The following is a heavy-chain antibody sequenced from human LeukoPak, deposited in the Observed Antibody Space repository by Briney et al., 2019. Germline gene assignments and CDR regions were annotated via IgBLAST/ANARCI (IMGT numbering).Heavy chain of an antibody. CDR2: IYYSGST. V-gene: IGHV4-61*05. CDR3: VREISMAVVVD. Sequence: SETLSLTCTVSGGSISSSSYYWGWIRQPPGKGLEWIGYIYYSGSTNYNPSLKSRVTISVDTSKNQFSLELSSVTAADTAVYYCVREISMAVVVDRGQGTLVTVSS. J-gene: IGHJ4*02. D-gene: IGHD3-22*01. CDR1: GGSISSSSYY.